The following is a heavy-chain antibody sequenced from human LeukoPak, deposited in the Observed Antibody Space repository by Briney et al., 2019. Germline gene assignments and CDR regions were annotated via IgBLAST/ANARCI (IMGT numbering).Heavy chain of an antibody. V-gene: IGHV1-46*01. D-gene: IGHD4/OR15-4a*01. CDR2: INPSGGST. CDR3: ARTINDYYGMDV. J-gene: IGHJ6*02. Sequence: GASVKVSRKASGYTFTSYYMHWVRQAPGQGLEWMGIINPSGGSTSYAQQFQGRVTMTRDTSTSTVYMELSSLRSEDTAVYYCARTINDYYGMDVWGQGTTVTVSS. CDR1: GYTFTSYY.